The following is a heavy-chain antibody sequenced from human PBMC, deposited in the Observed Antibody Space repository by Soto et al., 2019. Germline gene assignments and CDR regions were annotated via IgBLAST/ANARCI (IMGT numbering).Heavy chain of an antibody. D-gene: IGHD1-1*01. CDR3: AREQRSGGYDMAV. V-gene: IGHV3-21*01. CDR2: ISSSSSYI. CDR1: GFTFSSYS. J-gene: IGHJ6*03. Sequence: EVQLVESGGCLVKPGGSLRLSCAASGFTFSSYSMNWVRQAPGKGLEWVSSISSSSSYIYYADSVKGRLTISRDNAKNAVYLQTTSPRAADRGVYYCAREQRSGGYDMAVWGKGTTVTVSS.